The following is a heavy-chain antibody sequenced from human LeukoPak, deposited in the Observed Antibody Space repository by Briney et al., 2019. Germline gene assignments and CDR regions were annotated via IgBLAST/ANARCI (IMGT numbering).Heavy chain of an antibody. CDR1: GLTLSSYW. V-gene: IGHV3-7*01. CDR3: AREKQQLTPRGMDV. D-gene: IGHD6-13*01. J-gene: IGHJ6*02. CDR2: IKYDGSQT. Sequence: GGSLRLSCAASGLTLSSYWMTWVRQAPGKCLEWETTIKYDGSQTYYVDSVRGRFSISRDNEKNSLYLQMNSLRAEDTAVYYCAREKQQLTPRGMDVWGQGTTVTVSS.